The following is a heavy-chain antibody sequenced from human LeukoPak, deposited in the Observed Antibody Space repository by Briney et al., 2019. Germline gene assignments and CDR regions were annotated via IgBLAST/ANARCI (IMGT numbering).Heavy chain of an antibody. CDR2: IYYSGST. CDR1: GGSISSYY. J-gene: IGHJ6*02. CDR3: ARQYSSSSGYYYYGMDV. Sequence: PETLSLTCTVSGGSISSYYWSWIRQPPGKGLEWIGYIYYSGSTNYNPSLKSRVTISVDTSKNQFSLKLSSVTAADTAVYYCARQYSSSSGYYYYGMDVWGQGTTVTVSS. V-gene: IGHV4-59*01. D-gene: IGHD6-6*01.